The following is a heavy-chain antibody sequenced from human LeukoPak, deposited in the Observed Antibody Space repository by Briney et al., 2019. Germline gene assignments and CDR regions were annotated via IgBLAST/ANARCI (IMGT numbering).Heavy chain of an antibody. CDR1: GGSISSYY. J-gene: IGHJ6*03. CDR3: ARLIWGDFWSGYYYMDV. Sequence: SETLSLTCTVSGGSISSYYWSWIRQPPGKGLEWIGYIYYSGSTNYNPSLKSRVTISVDTSKNQFSLKLSSVTAADTAVYYCARLIWGDFWSGYYYMDVWGKGTTVTVSS. D-gene: IGHD3-3*01. CDR2: IYYSGST. V-gene: IGHV4-59*08.